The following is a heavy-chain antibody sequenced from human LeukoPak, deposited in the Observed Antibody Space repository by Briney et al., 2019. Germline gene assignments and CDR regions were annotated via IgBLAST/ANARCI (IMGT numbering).Heavy chain of an antibody. J-gene: IGHJ4*02. CDR1: GFTFSSYG. CDR2: IWYGGSNK. V-gene: IGHV3-33*08. D-gene: IGHD4-17*01. CDR3: AREMGHYGDYGPDY. Sequence: GGSLRLSCAASGFTFSSYGMHWVHQAPGKGLEWVAVIWYGGSNKYYADSVKGRFTISRDNSKNTLYLQMNSLRAEDTAVYYCAREMGHYGDYGPDYWGQGTLVTVSS.